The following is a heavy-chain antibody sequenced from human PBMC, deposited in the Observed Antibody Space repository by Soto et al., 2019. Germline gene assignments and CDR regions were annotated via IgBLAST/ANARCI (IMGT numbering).Heavy chain of an antibody. CDR1: GGSISSGGYY. Sequence: SETLSLTCTVSGGSISSGGYYWGWIRQHPGKGLEWIVYIYYSGSTYYNPSLKSRVTISVDTSKNQFSLKLSSVTAADTAVYYCARDRYCSGGSCYTGLSVTRGMDVWGQGTTVTVSS. CDR3: ARDRYCSGGSCYTGLSVTRGMDV. J-gene: IGHJ6*02. D-gene: IGHD2-15*01. CDR2: IYYSGST. V-gene: IGHV4-31*03.